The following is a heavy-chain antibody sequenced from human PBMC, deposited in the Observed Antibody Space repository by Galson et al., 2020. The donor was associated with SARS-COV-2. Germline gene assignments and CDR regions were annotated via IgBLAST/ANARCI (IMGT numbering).Heavy chain of an antibody. V-gene: IGHV5-51*01. CDR3: ARALLYNGNYYWYFDR. CDR2: IYPGDSDT. J-gene: IGHJ2*01. Sequence: ESLKTSRTGPGYDFSGQWIAWVRRLPGKGLGWVGVIYPGDSDTKYSPSFQGQVTISADKAIRAAYLQWSSLKASDTAIYYCARALLYNGNYYWYFDRWGRGTRVTVSS. D-gene: IGHD1-26*01. CDR1: GYDFSGQW.